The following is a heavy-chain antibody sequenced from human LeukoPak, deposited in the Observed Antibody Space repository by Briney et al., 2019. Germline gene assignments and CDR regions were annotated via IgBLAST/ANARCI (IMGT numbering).Heavy chain of an antibody. V-gene: IGHV4-38-2*02. CDR1: GYPISSAYY. Sequence: PSETLSLTCSVSGYPISSAYYWGWIRQPPGKGLEWIGGIFHSGSTYYNPSLKSRVTISVDTSKNQFSLKLSSVTAADTAVYYCARDLAASLDAFAIWGQGTMVTVSS. CDR2: IFHSGST. CDR3: ARDLAASLDAFAI. D-gene: IGHD6-25*01. J-gene: IGHJ3*02.